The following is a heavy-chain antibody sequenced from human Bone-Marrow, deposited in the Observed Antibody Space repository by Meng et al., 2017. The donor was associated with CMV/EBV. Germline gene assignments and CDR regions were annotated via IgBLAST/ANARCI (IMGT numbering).Heavy chain of an antibody. V-gene: IGHV4-4*07. D-gene: IGHD3-10*01. CDR3: ARAMVRGVQRYFDY. J-gene: IGHJ4*02. CDR2: IYTSGST. CDR1: GGSISSYY. Sequence: QVQLQESGPGLVKTSETLSLTCTCSGGSISSYYCGWIRQPAGKGLEWIGRIYTSGSTNYNPSLKSRVTMSVDTSKNQFSLKLSSVTAADTAVYYCARAMVRGVQRYFDYWGQGTLVTVSS.